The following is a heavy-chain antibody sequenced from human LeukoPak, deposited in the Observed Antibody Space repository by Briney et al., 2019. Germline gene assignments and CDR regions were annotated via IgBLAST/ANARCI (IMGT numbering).Heavy chain of an antibody. CDR1: GFTVGSNY. D-gene: IGHD5-24*01. Sequence: PGGSLRLSCAASGFTVGSNYMSWVRQAPGKGLEWVSVIHTGGSTYYADSVKGRFTISRDTSNNTLYLQMNSLRADDTAVYYCAREGKWLQLRYFDYWGQGTLVTVSS. J-gene: IGHJ4*02. V-gene: IGHV3-53*01. CDR2: IHTGGST. CDR3: AREGKWLQLRYFDY.